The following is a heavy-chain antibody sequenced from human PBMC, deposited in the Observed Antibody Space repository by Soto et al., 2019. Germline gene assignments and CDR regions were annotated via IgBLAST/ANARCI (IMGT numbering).Heavy chain of an antibody. V-gene: IGHV1-18*01. Sequence: ASVKVSCKASGYTFTSYGISWVRQAPGQGLEWMGWISAYNGNTNYAQKLQGRVTMTTDTSTSTAYMELRSLRSDDTAVHYCARLAYCGGDCYPDYYYYYMVVWGKGTTVTVSS. CDR1: GYTFTSYG. CDR2: ISAYNGNT. CDR3: ARLAYCGGDCYPDYYYYYMVV. J-gene: IGHJ6*03. D-gene: IGHD2-21*01.